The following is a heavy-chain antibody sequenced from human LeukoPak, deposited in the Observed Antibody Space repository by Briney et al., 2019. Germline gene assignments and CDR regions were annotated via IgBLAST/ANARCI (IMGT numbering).Heavy chain of an antibody. V-gene: IGHV3-53*01. D-gene: IGHD6-13*01. J-gene: IGHJ4*02. CDR2: IYSGGST. Sequence: GGSLRLSCAVSGFTVSGIYISWVRQAPGKGLEWVSVIYSGGSTYYADSVKGRFTISRDNSKNTLYLQMNSLRAEDTAVYYCARESIAAAGTMDYWGQGTLVTVSS. CDR3: ARESIAAAGTMDY. CDR1: GFTVSGIY.